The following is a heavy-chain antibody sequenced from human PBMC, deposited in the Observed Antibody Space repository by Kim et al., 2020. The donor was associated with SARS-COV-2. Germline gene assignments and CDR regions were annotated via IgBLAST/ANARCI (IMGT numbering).Heavy chain of an antibody. D-gene: IGHD5-12*01. CDR2: IIPIFGTA. Sequence: SVKVSCKASGGTFSSYAISWVRQAPGQGLEWMGGIIPIFGTANYAQKFQGRVTITADESTSTAYMELSSLRSEDTAVYYCARIRAYGGYKLLISYDYYYGMDVWGQGTTVTVSS. CDR3: ARIRAYGGYKLLISYDYYYGMDV. CDR1: GGTFSSYA. V-gene: IGHV1-69*13. J-gene: IGHJ6*02.